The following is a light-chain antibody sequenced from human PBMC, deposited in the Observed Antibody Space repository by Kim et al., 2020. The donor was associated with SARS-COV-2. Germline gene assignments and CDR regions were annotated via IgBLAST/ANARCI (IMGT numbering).Light chain of an antibody. V-gene: IGLV2-23*02. CDR1: SCDVGGYNL. CDR2: EVT. Sequence: GQSITISCTGTSCDVGGYNLVTWYQQQPGQAPKLIIYEVTKRPSGVSDRFSGSKSGNTASLTISGLQADDEADYSCCSYARTNTLLFGGGTKLTVL. CDR3: CSYARTNTLL. J-gene: IGLJ2*01.